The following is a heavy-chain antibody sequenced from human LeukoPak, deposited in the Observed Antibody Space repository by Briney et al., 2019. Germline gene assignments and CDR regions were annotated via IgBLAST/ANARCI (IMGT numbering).Heavy chain of an antibody. Sequence: GGSLRLSCAASGFTFSSYAMHWVRQAPGKGLEWVAVISYDGSNKYYADSVKGRFTISRDNSKNTLYLQMNSLRAEDTAVYYCARGDYDFWSGYYRGPFDYWGQGTLVTVS. V-gene: IGHV3-30-3*01. CDR2: ISYDGSNK. CDR3: ARGDYDFWSGYYRGPFDY. J-gene: IGHJ4*02. CDR1: GFTFSSYA. D-gene: IGHD3-3*01.